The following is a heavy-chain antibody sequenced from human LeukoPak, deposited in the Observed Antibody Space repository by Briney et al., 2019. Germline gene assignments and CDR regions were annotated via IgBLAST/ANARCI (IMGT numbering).Heavy chain of an antibody. J-gene: IGHJ4*02. CDR2: MNPNTGDR. CDR3: ARTTSLTASGYDY. CDR1: GYTFTGNH. V-gene: IGHV1-8*03. D-gene: IGHD4-17*01. Sequence: ASVKVSCKASGYTFTGNHINWVRQATGQGLEWMGWMNPNTGDRGYAQKFQGRVSITRDTSMSTVYMELSSLRSEDTAVYFCARTTSLTASGYDYWGQGTLVTVSS.